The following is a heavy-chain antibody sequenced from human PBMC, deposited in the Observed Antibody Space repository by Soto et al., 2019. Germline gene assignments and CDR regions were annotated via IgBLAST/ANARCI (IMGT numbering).Heavy chain of an antibody. J-gene: IGHJ6*02. CDR1: GGSFSCYY. CDR2: INHRGST. Sequence: SETLSLTCAVYGGSFSCYYWSWVRQPPGKGLGWVGEINHRGSTNYNPSLKSRVTISVDTSKNQFSLKLSSVTAADTAVYYCARAQLCRGGLRTGSAPRNMDVWGQGTTVTVSS. D-gene: IGHD1-1*01. CDR3: ARAQLCRGGLRTGSAPRNMDV. V-gene: IGHV4-34*01.